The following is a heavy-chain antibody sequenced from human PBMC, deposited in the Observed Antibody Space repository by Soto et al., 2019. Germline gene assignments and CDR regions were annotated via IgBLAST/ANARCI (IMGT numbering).Heavy chain of an antibody. CDR3: ARHKRDLRFLEWSYYFDY. Sequence: GGSLRLSCAASGFPFSSYAIHWVRQAPGKGLEWVALISYDGSNKYYADSVKGRFTISRDNSKNTLYLQMNSLRAEDTAVYYCARHKRDLRFLEWSYYFDYWGQGTLVTVSS. D-gene: IGHD3-3*01. J-gene: IGHJ4*02. CDR1: GFPFSSYA. V-gene: IGHV3-30-3*01. CDR2: ISYDGSNK.